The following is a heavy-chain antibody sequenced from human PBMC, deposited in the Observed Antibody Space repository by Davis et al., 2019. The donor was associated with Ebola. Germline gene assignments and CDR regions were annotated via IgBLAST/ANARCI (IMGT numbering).Heavy chain of an antibody. CDR1: GFTFSSYA. Sequence: PGGSLRLSCAASGFTFSSYAMHWVRQAPGKGLEWVAVISYDGSNKYYADSVKGRFTISRDNAKNSLYLQMNSLRAEDTAVYYCARDVLRYFDWFYYYYGMDVWGQGTTVTVSS. V-gene: IGHV3-30-3*01. D-gene: IGHD3-9*01. CDR3: ARDVLRYFDWFYYYYGMDV. J-gene: IGHJ6*02. CDR2: ISYDGSNK.